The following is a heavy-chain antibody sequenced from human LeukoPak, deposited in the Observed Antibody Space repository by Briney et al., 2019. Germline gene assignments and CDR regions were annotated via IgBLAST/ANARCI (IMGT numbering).Heavy chain of an antibody. CDR1: GGSISSGGYY. Sequence: SQTLSLTCTVSGGSISSGGYYWSWIRQHPGKGLEWIGYIYYSGSTYYNPSLKSRVTIPVDTSKNQFSLKLSSVTAADTAVYYCARARRELHAFDIWGQGTMVTVSS. CDR3: ARARRELHAFDI. J-gene: IGHJ3*02. CDR2: IYYSGST. D-gene: IGHD1-26*01. V-gene: IGHV4-31*03.